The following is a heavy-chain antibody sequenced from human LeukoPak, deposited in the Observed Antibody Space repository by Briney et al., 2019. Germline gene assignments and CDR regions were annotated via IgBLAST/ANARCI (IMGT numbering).Heavy chain of an antibody. CDR1: GGSISSSDYY. CDR3: ARDAVEDSSIPYYYCMDV. D-gene: IGHD6-6*01. J-gene: IGHJ6*03. Sequence: PSETLSLTCTVSGGSISSSDYYWGWIRQPPGKGLEWIARIYYSGTTHYNPSHQSRVTMSVDTSKNQFSLKLSSVTAADTAVYYCARDAVEDSSIPYYYCMDVWGKGTTVTVSS. V-gene: IGHV4-39*07. CDR2: IYYSGTT.